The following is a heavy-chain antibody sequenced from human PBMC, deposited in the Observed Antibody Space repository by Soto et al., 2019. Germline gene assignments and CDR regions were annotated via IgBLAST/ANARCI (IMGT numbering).Heavy chain of an antibody. J-gene: IGHJ5*02. Sequence: GESLRISCAASGFTFSSYSMNWVRQAPGKGLEWVSYISSSSSTIYYADSVKGRFTISRDNAKNSLYLQMNSLRAEDTAVYYCARGAYLNWFDPWGQGTLVTVSS. CDR1: GFTFSSYS. CDR2: ISSSSSTI. CDR3: ARGAYLNWFDP. V-gene: IGHV3-48*01.